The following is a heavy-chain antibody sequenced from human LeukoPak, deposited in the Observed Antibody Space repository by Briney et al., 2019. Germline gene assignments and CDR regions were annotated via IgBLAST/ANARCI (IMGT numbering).Heavy chain of an antibody. D-gene: IGHD3/OR15-3a*01. CDR3: AREGGSAFLDWGWGTAFDI. V-gene: IGHV3-7*01. CDR2: IKQDGSEK. Sequence: PGGSLRLSCAASGFTFSSYWMSWVRQAPGKGLEWVANIKQDGSEKYYVDSVKGRFTISRDNAKNSLYLQMNSLRAEDTAVYYCAREGGSAFLDWGWGTAFDIWGEGPMVTVSS. J-gene: IGHJ3*02. CDR1: GFTFSSYW.